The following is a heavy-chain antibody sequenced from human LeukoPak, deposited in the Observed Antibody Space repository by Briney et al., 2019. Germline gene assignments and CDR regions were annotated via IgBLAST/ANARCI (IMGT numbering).Heavy chain of an antibody. Sequence: PGGSLRLSCAASGFTFSRHWMAWVRQAPGKGLEWVASIKQDGSESYYVDSVKGRFSISRDDAKNSLYLQMNSLRVEDTALYYCVRGPHYGAYTDYFDSWGQGTLVTVSS. D-gene: IGHD4-17*01. V-gene: IGHV3-7*01. J-gene: IGHJ4*02. CDR2: IKQDGSES. CDR1: GFTFSRHW. CDR3: VRGPHYGAYTDYFDS.